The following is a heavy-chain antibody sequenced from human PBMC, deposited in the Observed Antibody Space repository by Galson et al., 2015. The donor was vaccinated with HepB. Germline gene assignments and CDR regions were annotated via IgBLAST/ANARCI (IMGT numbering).Heavy chain of an antibody. CDR3: AKIETPGYCSGGSCWGVHGAFDI. V-gene: IGHV3-43*01. CDR1: GFTFSSYS. CDR2: ISWDGGST. D-gene: IGHD2-15*01. Sequence: SLRLSCAASGFTFSSYSMNWVRHAPGKGLEWVSLISWDGGSTYYADSVKGRFTISRDNSKNSLYLQMNSLRTEDTALYYCAKIETPGYCSGGSCWGVHGAFDIWGQGTMVTVSS. J-gene: IGHJ3*02.